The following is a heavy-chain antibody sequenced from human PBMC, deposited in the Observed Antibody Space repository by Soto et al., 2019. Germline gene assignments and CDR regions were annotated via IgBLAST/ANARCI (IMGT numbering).Heavy chain of an antibody. V-gene: IGHV4-34*01. CDR3: ARTYSSSWSPFEY. CDR2: INQSGST. Sequence: TLSLTCAVYGGSFSGYYWSRIRQPPGKGLEWIGEINQSGSTNYNPSLKSRVTISVDTSKNQFSLKLSSVTAADTAVHYCARTYSSSWSPFEYWGQGTLVTVSS. D-gene: IGHD6-13*01. CDR1: GGSFSGYY. J-gene: IGHJ4*02.